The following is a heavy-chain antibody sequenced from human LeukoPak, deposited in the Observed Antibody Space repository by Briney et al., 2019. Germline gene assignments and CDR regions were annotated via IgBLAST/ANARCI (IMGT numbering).Heavy chain of an antibody. CDR1: GGSISSSSYS. J-gene: IGHJ4*02. Sequence: SETLSLTCTVSGGSISSSSYSWGVIRQPPGKGLEWIANIYYRGSTSHNPSLKSRVTISVDTSKNQFSLKLSSVTAADTAVYYCARGGWPFDYWGQGTLVTVSS. V-gene: IGHV4-39*07. CDR2: IYYRGST. D-gene: IGHD6-19*01. CDR3: ARGGWPFDY.